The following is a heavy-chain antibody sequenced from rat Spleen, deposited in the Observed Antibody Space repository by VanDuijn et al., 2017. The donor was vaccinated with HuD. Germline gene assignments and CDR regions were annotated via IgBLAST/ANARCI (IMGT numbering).Heavy chain of an antibody. CDR1: GFTFSNYG. J-gene: IGHJ3*01. D-gene: IGHD1-1*01. CDR3: AGGEGDDRGDRGNWFAY. CDR2: ISYDGSST. Sequence: EVQLVESGGGLVQPGRSLKLSCAASGFTFSNYGMAWVRQAPTKGLEWVATISYDGSSTYYRDSEKGRFTISRDNAKSTLYLQMDSLRSEDTATYYCAGGEGDDRGDRGNWFAYWGQCTLVTVSS. V-gene: IGHV5-29*01.